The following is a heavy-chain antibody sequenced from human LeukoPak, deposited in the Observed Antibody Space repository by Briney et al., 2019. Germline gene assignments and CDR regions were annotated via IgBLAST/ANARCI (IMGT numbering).Heavy chain of an antibody. J-gene: IGHJ3*02. Sequence: SETLSLTCTVSGGSISSYYWSWIRQPPGKGLEWIGHIYYNGSTKYNTSLKSRVTISLDTAKNQFSLKLSSVTAADTAVYYCARSPRWYDFDIWGQGTMVTVSS. D-gene: IGHD2-15*01. CDR2: IYYNGST. V-gene: IGHV4-59*08. CDR3: ARSPRWYDFDI. CDR1: GGSISSYY.